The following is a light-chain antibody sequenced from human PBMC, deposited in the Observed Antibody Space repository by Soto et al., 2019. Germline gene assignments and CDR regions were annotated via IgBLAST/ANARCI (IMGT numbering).Light chain of an antibody. V-gene: IGKV3-20*01. CDR2: GAS. CDR1: QSVSTSY. J-gene: IGKJ4*01. CDR3: QQYGSVPLT. Sequence: EIVLTQSPGTLSLSPGERATLSCRASQSVSTSYLAWYQQKPGQAPRLLIYGASSRATGIPDRFSGSGSGADVTLTLSRLEPEDFAVYYCQQYGSVPLTFGGGTKVEIK.